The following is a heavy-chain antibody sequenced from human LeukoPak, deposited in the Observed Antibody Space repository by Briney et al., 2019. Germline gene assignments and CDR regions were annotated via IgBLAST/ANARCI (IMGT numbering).Heavy chain of an antibody. CDR3: AKPKAAHYYYYMDV. CDR1: GFTFSSYS. J-gene: IGHJ6*03. Sequence: GGSLRLSCAASGFTFSSYSMNWVRQAPGKGLEWVSYISSSSSTIYYADSVKGRFTISRDNAKNTLYLQMNSLRAEDTAVYYCAKPKAAHYYYYMDVWGKGTTVTVSS. V-gene: IGHV3-48*01. CDR2: ISSSSSTI. D-gene: IGHD2-15*01.